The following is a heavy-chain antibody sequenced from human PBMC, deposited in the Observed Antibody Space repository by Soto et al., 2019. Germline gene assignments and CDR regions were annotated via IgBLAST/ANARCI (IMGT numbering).Heavy chain of an antibody. V-gene: IGHV4-59*01. J-gene: IGHJ5*02. CDR3: ARVRFEAAAGIFWFDP. Sequence: SETLSLTCTVSGGSISSYYWSWIRQPPGKGLEWIGYIYYSGSTNYNPSLKSRVTISVDTSKNQFSLKLSSVTAADTAVYYCARVRFEAAAGIFWFDPWGQGTLVTVSS. D-gene: IGHD6-13*01. CDR1: GGSISSYY. CDR2: IYYSGST.